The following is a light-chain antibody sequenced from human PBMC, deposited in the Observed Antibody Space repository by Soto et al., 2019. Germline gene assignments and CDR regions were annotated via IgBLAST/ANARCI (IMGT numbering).Light chain of an antibody. J-gene: IGKJ4*01. Sequence: DIQMTQSPSSVSASVGDSVTITCRASQGISSSLVWYQQKPGKAPKLLIYAASNLQSGVPSRFSGSGSGTDFTLTITSLQPEDVATDYGPQGKSLSASFGGGTRVEIK. CDR3: PQGKSLSAS. CDR2: AAS. V-gene: IGKV1-12*01. CDR1: QGISSS.